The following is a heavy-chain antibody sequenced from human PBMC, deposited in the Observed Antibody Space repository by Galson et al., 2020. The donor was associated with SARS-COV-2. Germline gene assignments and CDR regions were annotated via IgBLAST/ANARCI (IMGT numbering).Heavy chain of an antibody. CDR1: GGPFSNHP. J-gene: IGHJ3*02. D-gene: IGHD3-22*01. CDR3: ARAKGDYYDSSGYYTLDYAFNI. CDR2: VIPMLALA. V-gene: IGHV1-69*04. Sequence: SVKVSCKASGGPFSNHPISWVRQAPGQGLEWMGRVIPMLALANYAQKFQARVTNTADKSTSTAYMELSSLRSEDTAVYYCARAKGDYYDSSGYYTLDYAFNIWGQGTMVTVSS.